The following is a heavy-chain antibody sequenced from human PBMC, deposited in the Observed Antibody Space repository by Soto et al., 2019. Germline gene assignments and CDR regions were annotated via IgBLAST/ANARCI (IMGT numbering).Heavy chain of an antibody. Sequence: EVQLLESGGGLVQPGGSLRLSCAASGFTFSSYAMSWVRQAPGKGLEWVSAISGSGGSTYYADSVKGRFTISRDNWGGGVEGGMNSLRAEDTAVYYCAKELLPSAVTTRGAFDIWGQGTMVTVSS. CDR2: ISGSGGST. D-gene: IGHD4-17*01. CDR3: AKELLPSAVTTRGAFDI. V-gene: IGHV3-23*01. J-gene: IGHJ3*02. CDR1: GFTFSSYA.